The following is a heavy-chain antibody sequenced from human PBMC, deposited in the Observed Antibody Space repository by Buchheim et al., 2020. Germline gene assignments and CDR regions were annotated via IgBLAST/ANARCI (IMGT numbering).Heavy chain of an antibody. CDR3: AKDEHEGTGIYSPGTSFDY. V-gene: IGHV3-30*18. CDR2: ISYDGSNK. J-gene: IGHJ4*02. D-gene: IGHD1-7*01. Sequence: QVQLVESGGGVVQPGRSLRLSCAASGFTFSSYGMHWVRQASGKGLEWVAVISYDGSNKYYADSVKGRFTISRDNSKNTLYLQMNSLRAEDTAVYYCAKDEHEGTGIYSPGTSFDYWGQGTL. CDR1: GFTFSSYG.